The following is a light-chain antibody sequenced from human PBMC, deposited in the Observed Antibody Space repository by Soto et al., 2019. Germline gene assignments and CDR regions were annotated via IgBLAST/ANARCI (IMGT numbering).Light chain of an antibody. CDR3: QHRSNWPPIT. CDR1: QSVSIY. CDR2: DSS. J-gene: IGKJ5*01. Sequence: EIVLTQSPATLSLSPGERATLSCRASQSVSIYLAWYQQKPGQAPRLLIYDSSKRPAGIPARFSARGSGTDFTLFISNLEPEDSAVYYCQHRSNWPPITFGQGTRLEIK. V-gene: IGKV3-11*01.